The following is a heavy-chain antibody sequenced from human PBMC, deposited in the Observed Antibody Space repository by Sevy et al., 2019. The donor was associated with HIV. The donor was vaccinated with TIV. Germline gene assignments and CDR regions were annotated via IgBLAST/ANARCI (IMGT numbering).Heavy chain of an antibody. Sequence: RGSLRLSCAASGFTFSIYTMNWVRQAPGKGLEWVSSISSSSSYIYYTDSVKGRFSISRDNAKNALFLQMNSLRAEDTAVYYRARSLGNYYGSGTYQEDWFDPWGQGTLVTVSS. V-gene: IGHV3-21*01. CDR3: ARSLGNYYGSGTYQEDWFDP. D-gene: IGHD3-10*01. CDR1: GFTFSIYT. J-gene: IGHJ5*02. CDR2: ISSSSSYI.